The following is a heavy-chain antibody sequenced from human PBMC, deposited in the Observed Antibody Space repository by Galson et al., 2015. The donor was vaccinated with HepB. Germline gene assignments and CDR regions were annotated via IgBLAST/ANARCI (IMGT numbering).Heavy chain of an antibody. CDR1: GFTFSSYA. Sequence: SLRLPCAASGFTFSSYAMHWVRQAPGKGLEWVAVISYDGSNKYYADSVKGRFTISRDNSKNTLYLQMNSLRAEDTAVYYCARAQPAITAAGTVGYFDYWGQGTLVTVSS. V-gene: IGHV3-30*04. J-gene: IGHJ4*02. D-gene: IGHD6-13*01. CDR2: ISYDGSNK. CDR3: ARAQPAITAAGTVGYFDY.